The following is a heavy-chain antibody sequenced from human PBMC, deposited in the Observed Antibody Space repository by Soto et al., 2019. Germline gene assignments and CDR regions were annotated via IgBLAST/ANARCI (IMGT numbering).Heavy chain of an antibody. J-gene: IGHJ4*02. Sequence: PGGSLRLSGQASGFNFDNYGMHWVRQAPGKGLEWVAVITYDGSNKYYADSVKGRFTISRDNSKDTLSLHLNTLKPEDTAVYHCAKDRVGGTFYTPLGFWGQGTLVTVS. CDR1: GFNFDNYG. CDR3: AKDRVGGTFYTPLGF. D-gene: IGHD1-7*01. CDR2: ITYDGSNK. V-gene: IGHV3-30*18.